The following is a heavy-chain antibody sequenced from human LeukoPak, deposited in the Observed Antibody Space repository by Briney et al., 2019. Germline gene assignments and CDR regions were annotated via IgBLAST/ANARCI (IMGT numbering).Heavy chain of an antibody. V-gene: IGHV3-23*01. D-gene: IGHD3-10*01. J-gene: IGHJ4*02. CDR2: ISGSGDTT. Sequence: GGTLRLSCAASGFTFTSCGMSWVRQAPGKGLEWVSTISGSGDTTYYADSVRGRFTISRDNAKNSLYLQMNSLRAEDTAVYYCARYGSGSYYKYWGQGTLVTVSS. CDR3: ARYGSGSYYKY. CDR1: GFTFTSCG.